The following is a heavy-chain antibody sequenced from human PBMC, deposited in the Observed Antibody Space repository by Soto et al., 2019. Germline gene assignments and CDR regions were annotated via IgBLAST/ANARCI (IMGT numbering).Heavy chain of an antibody. CDR1: GFTFSNAW. J-gene: IGHJ3*02. CDR3: ITDLNYYDSSGYPDAFDI. Sequence: LRLSCAASGFTFSNAWMSWVRQAPGKGLEWVGRIKSKTDGGTTDYAAPVKGRFTISRDDSKNTLYLQMNSLKTEDTAVYYCITDLNYYDSSGYPDAFDIWGQGTMVTVSS. D-gene: IGHD3-22*01. CDR2: IKSKTDGGTT. V-gene: IGHV3-15*01.